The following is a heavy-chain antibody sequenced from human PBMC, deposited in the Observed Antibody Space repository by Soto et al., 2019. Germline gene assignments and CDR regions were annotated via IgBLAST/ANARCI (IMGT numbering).Heavy chain of an antibody. D-gene: IGHD3-3*01. CDR2: IYYSGST. Sequence: SETLSLTCTVSGGSISSSSYYWGWIRQPPGKGLEWIGSIYYSGSTYYNPSLKSRVTISVDTSKNQFSLKLSSVTAADTAVYYCARSRRVLRFLEWSINYYYYYGMDVWGQGTTVTV. CDR1: GGSISSSSYY. J-gene: IGHJ6*02. V-gene: IGHV4-39*01. CDR3: ARSRRVLRFLEWSINYYYYYGMDV.